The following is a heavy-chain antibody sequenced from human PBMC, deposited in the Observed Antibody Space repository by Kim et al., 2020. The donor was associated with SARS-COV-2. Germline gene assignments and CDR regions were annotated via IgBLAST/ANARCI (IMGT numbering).Heavy chain of an antibody. J-gene: IGHJ4*02. V-gene: IGHV3-23*01. D-gene: IGHD4-17*01. CDR2: ICCSGSST. Sequence: GGSLRLSCVASGFPFSSYTMNWVRQAPGKGLEWVSGICCSGSSTYYADSVKGRFTVSRDNSKNTLYLQMNSLRVEDTAVYYCAKECRVTTVTTVGDFFNSWGQGTLVSVSP. CDR1: GFPFSSYT. CDR3: AKECRVTTVTTVGDFFNS.